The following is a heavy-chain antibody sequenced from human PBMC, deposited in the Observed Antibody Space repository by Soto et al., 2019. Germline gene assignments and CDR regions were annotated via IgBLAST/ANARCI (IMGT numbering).Heavy chain of an antibody. D-gene: IGHD3-10*01. V-gene: IGHV3-23*01. Sequence: GGSLRLSCAASGFPFSSYAMSWVRQTPEKGLEWVAGISGGGNARYYADFVQGRFTFSRDNSRNILYLQMNGLTADDTAMYFCAGSLFMGAHDNEPLDYWGQGALVTVSS. CDR3: AGSLFMGAHDNEPLDY. CDR1: GFPFSSYA. J-gene: IGHJ4*02. CDR2: ISGGGNAR.